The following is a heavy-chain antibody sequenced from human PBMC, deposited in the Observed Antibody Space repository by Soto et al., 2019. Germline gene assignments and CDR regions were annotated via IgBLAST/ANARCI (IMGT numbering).Heavy chain of an antibody. D-gene: IGHD6-19*01. CDR1: GGSISSYY. CDR3: ARHVGSGWTDVRGAFDP. J-gene: IGHJ5*02. V-gene: IGHV4-59*08. CDR2: IYYSGST. Sequence: QVQLQESGPGLVKPSETLSLTCTVSGGSISSYYWSWIRQPPGKGLEWIGYIYYSGSTNYNPSLKSRVTRSVDTSKNQFSLKLSSVTAADTDVYYCARHVGSGWTDVRGAFDPWGQGTLVTVSS.